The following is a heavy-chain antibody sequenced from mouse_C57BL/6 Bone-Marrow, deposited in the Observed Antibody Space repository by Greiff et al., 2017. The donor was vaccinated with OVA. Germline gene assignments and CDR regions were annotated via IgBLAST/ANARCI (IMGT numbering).Heavy chain of an antibody. CDR3: AREEYSNYLWYFDV. CDR1: GFTFSCYA. CDR2: ISDGGSYT. V-gene: IGHV5-4*01. Sequence: EVKLVESGGGLVKPGGSLKLSCAASGFTFSCYAMSWVRQTPEKRLEWVATISDGGSYTYYPDNVKGRFTISRDNAKNNLYLQMSHLKSEDTAMYYCAREEYSNYLWYFDVWGTGTTVTVSS. D-gene: IGHD2-5*01. J-gene: IGHJ1*03.